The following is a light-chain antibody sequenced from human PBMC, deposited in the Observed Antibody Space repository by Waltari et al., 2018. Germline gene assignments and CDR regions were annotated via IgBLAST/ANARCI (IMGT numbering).Light chain of an antibody. V-gene: IGKV1-5*03. CDR2: KAS. Sequence: DIQMTQSPSTLSASVGARVTITCRASQSISSWLAWYQQKPGKAPKLLIYKASTLESGVPSRFSGSGSGTEFTLTISSLQPDDFATYYCQQYHSYSLTFGGGTKVEIK. J-gene: IGKJ4*01. CDR1: QSISSW. CDR3: QQYHSYSLT.